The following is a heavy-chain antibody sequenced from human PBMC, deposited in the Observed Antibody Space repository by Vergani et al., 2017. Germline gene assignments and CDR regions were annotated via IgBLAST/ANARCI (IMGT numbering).Heavy chain of an antibody. J-gene: IGHJ3*02. CDR2: INRNSGGT. D-gene: IGHD1-14*01. CDR1: GYTFTGYY. CDR3: ASSNWNHVRPIYAFDI. V-gene: IGHV1-2*02. Sequence: QVQLVQSGAEVKKPGASVKVSCKASGYTFTGYYMHWVRQAPGQGLEWMGWINRNSGGTNYAQKFQGRVTMTRDTSTSTDYMELSRLRSDDTAVYYCASSNWNHVRPIYAFDIWGQGTMVTVSS.